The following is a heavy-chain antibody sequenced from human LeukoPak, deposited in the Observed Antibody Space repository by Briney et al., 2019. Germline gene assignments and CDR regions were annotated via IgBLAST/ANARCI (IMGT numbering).Heavy chain of an antibody. CDR3: ARTGGYYYGMDV. CDR1: GGSFSGYY. J-gene: IGHJ6*04. V-gene: IGHV4-34*01. Sequence: NPSETLSLTCAVYGGSFSGYYWSWIRQPPGKGLEWIGEINHSGSTNYNPSLKSRVTISVDTSKNQFSLKLSSVTAADTAVYYCARTGGYYYGMDVWGKGTTVTVSS. D-gene: IGHD7-27*01. CDR2: INHSGST.